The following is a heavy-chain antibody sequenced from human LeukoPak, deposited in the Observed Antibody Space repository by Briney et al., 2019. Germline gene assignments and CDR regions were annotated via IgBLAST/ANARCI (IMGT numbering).Heavy chain of an antibody. V-gene: IGHV3-7*01. Sequence: PGGSLRLSCAASGFTFSSYWMSSVRQTPGKGLEWVANIKQDGSAKYYVDSVTGRFTIARDNAKNSLYLQMNSLRAEDTAVYYCARDPGIAAAGTVGYFDSWGQGTLVTVSS. CDR1: GFTFSSYW. CDR2: IKQDGSAK. D-gene: IGHD6-13*01. CDR3: ARDPGIAAAGTVGYFDS. J-gene: IGHJ4*02.